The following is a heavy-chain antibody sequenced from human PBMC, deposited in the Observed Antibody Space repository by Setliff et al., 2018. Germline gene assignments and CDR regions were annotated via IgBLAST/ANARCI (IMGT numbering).Heavy chain of an antibody. Sequence: PGGSLRLSCAASGFTFDDYVMSWVRQAPGKGLEWVSDINRNGGRIGYADPVKGRFTISRDNAKNSLYLQMNSLGAEDTALYYCARDRDDGSSFAEYFQHWGQGTLVTVSS. CDR3: ARDRDDGSSFAEYFQH. CDR1: GFTFDDYV. J-gene: IGHJ1*01. D-gene: IGHD6-6*01. CDR2: INRNGGRI. V-gene: IGHV3-20*04.